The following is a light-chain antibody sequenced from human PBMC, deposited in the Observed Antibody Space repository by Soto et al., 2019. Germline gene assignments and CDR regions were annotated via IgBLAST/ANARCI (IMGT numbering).Light chain of an antibody. CDR1: SMDFGAYSY. CDR3: TSYVGSNIWV. J-gene: IGLJ3*02. V-gene: IGLV2-8*01. CDR2: EVI. Sequence: QSARTNPPSPSGFLGRPFTFSSTGTSMDFGAYSYFSCYQHYPGKAPKLRIYEVIKRPSGVPNRFSGSKSGNTASLTVSGLQAEDEADYYCTSYVGSNIWVFGGGTKLTVL.